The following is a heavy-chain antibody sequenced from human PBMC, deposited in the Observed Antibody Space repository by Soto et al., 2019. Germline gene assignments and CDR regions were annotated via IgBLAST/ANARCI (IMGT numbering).Heavy chain of an antibody. CDR1: GGSFSGYY. Sequence: SETLSLTCAVYGGSFSGYYWSWIRQPPGKGLEWIGEINHSGSTNYNPSLKSRVTISVDTSKNQSSLKLSSVTAADTAVYYCAREVAANHYFDYWGQGTLVTVSS. CDR3: AREVAANHYFDY. D-gene: IGHD2-15*01. J-gene: IGHJ4*02. CDR2: INHSGST. V-gene: IGHV4-34*01.